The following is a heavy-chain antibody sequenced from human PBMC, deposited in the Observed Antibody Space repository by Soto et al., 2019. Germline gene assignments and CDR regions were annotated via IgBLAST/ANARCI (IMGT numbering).Heavy chain of an antibody. J-gene: IGHJ6*02. V-gene: IGHV4-34*01. CDR1: GGSFSSYY. D-gene: IGHD6-19*01. Sequence: QVQLQQWGAGLLKPSETLSLTCAVYGGSFSSYYWIWIRQPPGKGLEWIGEINHSGSTNYNPSLKSRVTISVDTSKNQFSLKLSSVNAADTAVYYCARAVAATGGYYYGMDVWGQGTTLTVSS. CDR2: INHSGST. CDR3: ARAVAATGGYYYGMDV.